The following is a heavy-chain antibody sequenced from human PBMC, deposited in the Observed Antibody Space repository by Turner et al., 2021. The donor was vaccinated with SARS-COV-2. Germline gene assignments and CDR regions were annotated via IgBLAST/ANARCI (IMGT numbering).Heavy chain of an antibody. V-gene: IGHV3-21*01. J-gene: IGHJ6*02. D-gene: IGHD2-2*01. CDR2: ISSSSSYI. CDR3: ARDHRPVVVPAAKRAGSYYYGMDV. CDR1: GFPFSSYS. Sequence: EVQLVESGGGLVKPGGSLRLSCAASGFPFSSYSINWVSQAPGKGLEWVSSISSSSSYIYDADSVKGRFTISRDNAKNSLYLQMNSLRAEDTAVYYCARDHRPVVVPAAKRAGSYYYGMDVWGQGTTVTVSS.